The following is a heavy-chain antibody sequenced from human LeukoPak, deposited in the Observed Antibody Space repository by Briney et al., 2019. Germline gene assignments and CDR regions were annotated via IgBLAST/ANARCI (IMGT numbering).Heavy chain of an antibody. CDR2: SSSSGSTI. V-gene: IGHV3-11*01. CDR1: GFTFSDYC. D-gene: IGHD1-26*01. J-gene: IGHJ3*02. CDR3: ARGRRQYYAYDAFDM. Sequence: GGSLRLSCAGSGFTFSDYCMTWIRQTPGKGLEWVSYSSSSGSTISYADSVRGRFTISRDNAKNSLYLQMNSLRAEDTAVYYCARGRRQYYAYDAFDMWGQGTMVTVSS.